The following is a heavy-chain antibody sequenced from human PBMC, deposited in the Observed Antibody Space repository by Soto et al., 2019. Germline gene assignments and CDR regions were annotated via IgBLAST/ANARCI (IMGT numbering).Heavy chain of an antibody. CDR2: IYPGDSNT. Sequence: KVSCKGSGYTFTSYWIAWVRQMPGKGLEWMGIIYPGDSNTRYSPSFRGQVTISADKSITTAYLQWSSLEASDTAMYYCARRSGSYFDYWAQGTLVTV. D-gene: IGHD1-26*01. J-gene: IGHJ4*02. V-gene: IGHV5-51*01. CDR3: ARRSGSYFDY. CDR1: GYTFTSYW.